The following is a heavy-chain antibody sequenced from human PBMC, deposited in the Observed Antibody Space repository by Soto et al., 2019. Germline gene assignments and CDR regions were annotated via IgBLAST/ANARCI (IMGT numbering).Heavy chain of an antibody. CDR3: ARGHDANND. V-gene: IGHV4-30-2*01. D-gene: IGHD2-8*01. CDR1: GGSISSGGYS. CDR2: IYHSGST. Sequence: QVQLQESGSGLVKPSQTLSLTCTVSGGSISSGGYSWSWIRQPPGKGLEWIGYIYHSGSTYYIPSLKSRVTISMDTSKNLFSLKVNSVTAADTAVYYCARGHDANNDWGQGTLVTVSS. J-gene: IGHJ4*02.